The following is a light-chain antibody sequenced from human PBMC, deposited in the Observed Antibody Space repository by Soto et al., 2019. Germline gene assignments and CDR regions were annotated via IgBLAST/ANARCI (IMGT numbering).Light chain of an antibody. CDR3: QQLNIDSYPIT. J-gene: IGKJ5*01. Sequence: IQLTQSPSSLSASVGDRVTITCRASQGISSYLAWYQQKPGKAPKLLIKAASRLHTGVPSRFSGSGSGTDLTLTISGLQPDDFSHCYCQQLNIDSYPITFGQGTRLEI. CDR1: QGISSY. CDR2: AAS. V-gene: IGKV1-9*01.